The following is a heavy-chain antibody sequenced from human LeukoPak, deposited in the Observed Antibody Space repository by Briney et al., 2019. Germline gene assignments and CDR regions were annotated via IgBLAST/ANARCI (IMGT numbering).Heavy chain of an antibody. CDR3: TTDPYYDFVWGTYNVD. V-gene: IGHV3-15*07. J-gene: IGHJ4*02. Sequence: GGSLRLSCAASGFTFSNAWMNWVRQAPGKGLEWVGRIKSKTDGGTTDYAAPVKGRFTISRDDSKNTLYLQMNSLKTEDTAVYYCTTDPYYDFVWGTYNVDWGQGTLVTVSS. CDR1: GFTFSNAW. CDR2: IKSKTDGGTT. D-gene: IGHD3-16*01.